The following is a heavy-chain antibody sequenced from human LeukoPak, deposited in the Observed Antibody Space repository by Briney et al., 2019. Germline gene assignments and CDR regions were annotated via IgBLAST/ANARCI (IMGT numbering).Heavy chain of an antibody. J-gene: IGHJ5*02. Sequence: GGSLRLSCAASGFTFSYYEMNWVRQAPGKGLDWVSYISGTGGTIYYADSVKGRFTVSRDNSQNTVFLQMTSLRAEDTALYYCAKKPPKIADGNWFDPWGQGTLVTVSS. CDR2: ISGTGGTI. D-gene: IGHD5-24*01. CDR1: GFTFSYYE. CDR3: AKKPPKIADGNWFDP. V-gene: IGHV3-23*01.